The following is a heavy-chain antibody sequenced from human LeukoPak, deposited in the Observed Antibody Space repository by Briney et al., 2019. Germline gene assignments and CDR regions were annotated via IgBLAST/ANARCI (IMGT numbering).Heavy chain of an antibody. CDR2: IKQDGSEK. J-gene: IGHJ4*02. CDR3: ARAPSNAHFDY. CDR1: GFTFSSYW. Sequence: GGSLRLSCAASGFTFSSYWMTWVRQAPGKGLEWVANIKQDGSEKNYVDSVKGRFTISRDNSNNTAYLQMNSLRAEDTAVYYCARAPSNAHFDYWGQGTLVTVSS. D-gene: IGHD3-3*02. V-gene: IGHV3-7*01.